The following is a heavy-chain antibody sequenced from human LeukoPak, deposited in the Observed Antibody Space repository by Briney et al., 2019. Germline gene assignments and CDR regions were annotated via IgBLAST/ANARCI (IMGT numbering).Heavy chain of an antibody. CDR1: GGSISSSSYY. CDR2: IYYSGST. D-gene: IGHD1-26*01. Sequence: SETLSLTCTVFGGSISSSSYYWGWIRQPPGKGLEWIGSIYYSGSTYYNPSLRGRVSISVDTSKNQFSLKLTSVTAADTAMYYCARGGRGNYNAPFDYWGQGTLGTVSS. J-gene: IGHJ4*02. CDR3: ARGGRGNYNAPFDY. V-gene: IGHV4-39*07.